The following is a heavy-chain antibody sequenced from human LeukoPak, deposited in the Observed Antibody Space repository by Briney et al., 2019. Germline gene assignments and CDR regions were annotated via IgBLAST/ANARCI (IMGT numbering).Heavy chain of an antibody. CDR2: INHSGST. V-gene: IGHV4-34*08. J-gene: IGHJ5*02. CDR1: GFSFTTYW. CDR3: CTATNWFDP. Sequence: GSLRLSCAASGFSFTTYWMSWVRQPPGKGLEWIGEINHSGSTNYNPSLKSRVTISVDTSKNQFSLKLSSVTAADTAAYYCCTATNWFDPWGQGTLVTVSS.